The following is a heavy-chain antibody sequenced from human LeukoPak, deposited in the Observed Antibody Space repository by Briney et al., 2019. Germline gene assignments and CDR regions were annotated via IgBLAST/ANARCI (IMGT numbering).Heavy chain of an antibody. Sequence: SETLSLTCVVYGGSFSGYYWSWIRQSPGKGLEWIGEINHRGSTNYNPSLKRRVTISLDTSKNQFSLKLSSVTAADTAVYYCARDRSIAEDDAFDIWGQGTMVTVSS. V-gene: IGHV4-34*01. CDR3: ARDRSIAEDDAFDI. CDR2: INHRGST. D-gene: IGHD6-13*01. CDR1: GGSFSGYY. J-gene: IGHJ3*02.